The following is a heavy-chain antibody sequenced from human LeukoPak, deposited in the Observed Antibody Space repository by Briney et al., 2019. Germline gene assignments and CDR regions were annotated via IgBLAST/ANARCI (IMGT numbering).Heavy chain of an antibody. CDR1: GGSISSYY. J-gene: IGHJ4*02. CDR2: IYYSGSP. Sequence: SETLSLTCTVSGGSISSYYWSWIRQPLGKGLEWIGYIYYSGSPNYNPSLKSRVTISVDTSKNQFSLKLSSVTAADTAVYYCARASRYYYGSGSYNFDYWGQGTLVTVSS. D-gene: IGHD3-10*01. V-gene: IGHV4-59*01. CDR3: ARASRYYYGSGSYNFDY.